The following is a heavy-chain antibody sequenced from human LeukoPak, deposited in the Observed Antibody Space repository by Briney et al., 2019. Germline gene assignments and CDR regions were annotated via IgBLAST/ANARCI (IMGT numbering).Heavy chain of an antibody. V-gene: IGHV4-30-4*08. J-gene: IGHJ4*02. CDR1: GGSLSSGDYC. CDR3: AREILAYCGGDCYSATYDY. CDR2: IYFSGTT. D-gene: IGHD2-21*02. Sequence: SQTLSLTWTVAGGSLSSGDYCWSRIRQPPGKGLEWFGYIYFSGTTYYNPAHKCRVSISVDTSKSKFSLKLTSVTAADTAVYYCAREILAYCGGDCYSATYDYWGQGTLVTVSS.